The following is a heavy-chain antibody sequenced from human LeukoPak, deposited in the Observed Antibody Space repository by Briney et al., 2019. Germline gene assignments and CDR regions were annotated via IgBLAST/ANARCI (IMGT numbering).Heavy chain of an antibody. V-gene: IGHV1-8*03. J-gene: IGHJ4*02. CDR3: ARVAGSIDY. CDR2: MNPNSGYT. CDR1: GYTFTTYD. Sequence: GASVKVSCQDSGYTFTTYDFNWVRQATGPGREWMGWMNPNSGYTDYAQKFQGRVTITRDTSISTAYMELSSLRSKDTDVYYCARVAGSIDYWGEGTLVSVSS. D-gene: IGHD6-19*01.